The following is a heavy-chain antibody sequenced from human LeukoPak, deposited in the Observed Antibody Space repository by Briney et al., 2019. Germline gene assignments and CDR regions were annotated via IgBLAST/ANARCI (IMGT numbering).Heavy chain of an antibody. Sequence: PGGCLRLSSSASRFTFCDYTMYCGREDPGEGVEYVSTIRSKGGSTDYADSVKGRFTASRDNSKITAYLQMSTLRVDDTAVYYCVNTAAVVWGQGTLVTVSS. CDR2: IRSKGGST. V-gene: IGHV3-64D*09. CDR1: RFTFCDYT. CDR3: VNTAAVV. D-gene: IGHD6-13*01. J-gene: IGHJ1*01.